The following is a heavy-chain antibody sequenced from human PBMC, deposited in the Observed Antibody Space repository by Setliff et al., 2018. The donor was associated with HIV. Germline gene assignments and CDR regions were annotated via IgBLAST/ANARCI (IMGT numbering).Heavy chain of an antibody. V-gene: IGHV1-2*04. CDR1: GYTFTGYY. CDR3: ASWIRLPYPAPTKAMVRGGAHYYYYYYMDV. J-gene: IGHJ6*03. D-gene: IGHD3-10*01. CDR2: INPNSGGT. Sequence: ASVKVSCKASGYTFTGYYMHWVRQAPGQGLEWMGWINPNSGGTNYAQKFQGWVTMTRDTSISTAYMELSRLRSDDTAVYYCASWIRLPYPAPTKAMVRGGAHYYYYYYMDVWGKGTTVTVSS.